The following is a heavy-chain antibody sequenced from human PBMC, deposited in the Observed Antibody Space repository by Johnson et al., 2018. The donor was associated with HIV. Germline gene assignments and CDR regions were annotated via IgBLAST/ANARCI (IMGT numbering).Heavy chain of an antibody. D-gene: IGHD5-18*01. Sequence: QVQLVESGGGVVQPGRSLRLSCAVSGIIFSHYGMHWVRQAPGKGLEWVALISFDGSNEYYADSVKGRFTISRDNFKNTLFLQMNSLRVEDTAGYYWAKGGYRGGWVCAFDIGGQGTMVSVSS. CDR1: GIIFSHYG. V-gene: IGHV3-30*18. J-gene: IGHJ3*02. CDR3: AKGGYRGGWVCAFDI. CDR2: ISFDGSNE.